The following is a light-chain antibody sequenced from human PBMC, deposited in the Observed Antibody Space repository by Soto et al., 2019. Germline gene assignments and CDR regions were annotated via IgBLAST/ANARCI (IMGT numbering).Light chain of an antibody. Sequence: DIQLTQSPSFLSASVGDRVTITCRASQGVNSHLAWYQQKPGKAPKLLMYGASTLQSGVPSRFSGRGSGTEFTLTISSLHPEDFATYYCQQVDNFPITFGQGTKLEVK. CDR1: QGVNSH. V-gene: IGKV1-9*01. CDR2: GAS. CDR3: QQVDNFPIT. J-gene: IGKJ2*01.